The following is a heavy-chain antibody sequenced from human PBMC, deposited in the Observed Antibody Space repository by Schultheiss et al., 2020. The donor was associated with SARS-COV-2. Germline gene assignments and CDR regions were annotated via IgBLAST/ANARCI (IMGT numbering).Heavy chain of an antibody. J-gene: IGHJ6*02. D-gene: IGHD6-13*01. Sequence: SQTLSLTCTVSGGSISSYYWSWIRQPPGKGLEWIGYIYYSGSTNYNPSLKSRVTISVDTSKNQFSLKLSSVTAADTAVYYCARDRGIAAAATLYYYYGMDVWGQGTTVTVSS. CDR1: GGSISSYY. V-gene: IGHV4-59*01. CDR3: ARDRGIAAAATLYYYYGMDV. CDR2: IYYSGST.